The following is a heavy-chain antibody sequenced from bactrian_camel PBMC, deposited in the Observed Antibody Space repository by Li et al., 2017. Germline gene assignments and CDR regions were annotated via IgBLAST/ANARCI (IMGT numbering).Heavy chain of an antibody. V-gene: IGHV3S53*01. CDR2: LYNSGCT. CDR1: GDVNSTDC. Sequence: VQLVESGGGLVQPGGSLRLSCAASGDVNSTDCMGWFRQRPGKGREAVATLYNSGCTRYSDSVKGRFTISLDNAKNTLYLQMNSLKVEDTAVYYCAGATDYRDDDVYCRRLTPFWGQGTQVTVS. J-gene: IGHJ4*01. D-gene: IGHD4*01. CDR3: AGATDYRDDDVYCRRLTPF.